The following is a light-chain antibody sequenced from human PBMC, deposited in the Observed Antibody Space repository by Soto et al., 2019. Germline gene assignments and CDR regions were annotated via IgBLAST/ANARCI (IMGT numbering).Light chain of an antibody. J-gene: IGKJ4*01. CDR2: AAS. Sequence: DRQLTQSPSFLSASIGDRVTITCRASQGISSYLAWYQQKPGKAPKLLIYAASTLQSGVPSRFSGSASGTEFTLTISSLQPEDFATYYCQQLNGYPLTFGGGTKVEI. CDR1: QGISSY. V-gene: IGKV1-9*01. CDR3: QQLNGYPLT.